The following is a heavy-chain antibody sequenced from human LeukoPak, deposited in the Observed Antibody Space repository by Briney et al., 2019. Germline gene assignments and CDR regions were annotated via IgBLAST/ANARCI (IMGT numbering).Heavy chain of an antibody. D-gene: IGHD5-18*01. CDR2: ILYDGSNK. CDR3: ARDAKYSYDPYYFDY. V-gene: IGHV3-33*01. CDR1: GFTFSSYG. Sequence: GGSLRLSCAASGFTFSSYGMHWVRQAPGKGLEWVAVILYDGSNKYYADSVEGRFTISRDNSKNTLYLQMNSLRAEDTAVYYCARDAKYSYDPYYFDYWGQGTLVTVSS. J-gene: IGHJ4*02.